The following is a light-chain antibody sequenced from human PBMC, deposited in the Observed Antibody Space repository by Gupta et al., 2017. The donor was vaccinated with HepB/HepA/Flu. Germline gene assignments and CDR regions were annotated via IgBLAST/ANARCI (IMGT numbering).Light chain of an antibody. V-gene: IGKV1-5*03. CDR2: KAS. Sequence: DIQRTQSPSTLSASVGDRATITCRASQSISSWLAWYQQKPGKAPKLLIYKASSLESGVPSRFSGSGSGTEFTLTISSLQPDDFATYYCQQYNSYSRTFGEGTKVEIK. J-gene: IGKJ4*02. CDR3: QQYNSYSRT. CDR1: QSISSW.